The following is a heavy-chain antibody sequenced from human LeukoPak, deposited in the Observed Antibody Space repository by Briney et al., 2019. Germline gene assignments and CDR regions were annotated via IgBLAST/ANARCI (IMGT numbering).Heavy chain of an antibody. V-gene: IGHV3-30-3*01. CDR3: ARIQRLEWLLSNYYYGMDV. J-gene: IGHJ6*02. D-gene: IGHD3-3*01. CDR2: ISYDGSNK. Sequence: GGSLRLSCAASGFTFSSYAMHWVRQAPGKGLEWVAVISYDGSNKYYADSVKGRFTISRDNSKNTLYLQMNSLRAEDTAVYYCARIQRLEWLLSNYYYGMDVWGQGTTVTVSS. CDR1: GFTFSSYA.